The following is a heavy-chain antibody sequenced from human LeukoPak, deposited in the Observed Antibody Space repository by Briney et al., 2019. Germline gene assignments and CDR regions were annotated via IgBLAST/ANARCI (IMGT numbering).Heavy chain of an antibody. CDR2: INPNSGGT. Sequence: GASVKVSCKASGYTFTGYYMHWVRQAPGQGLEWMGWINPNSGGTNYAQKFQGRVTMTRDTSISTAYMELSRLRSDDTAVYYCARQSSVVVVITTSHDAFDIWGQGTMVTVSS. J-gene: IGHJ3*02. D-gene: IGHD3-22*01. CDR1: GYTFTGYY. V-gene: IGHV1-2*02. CDR3: ARQSSVVVVITTSHDAFDI.